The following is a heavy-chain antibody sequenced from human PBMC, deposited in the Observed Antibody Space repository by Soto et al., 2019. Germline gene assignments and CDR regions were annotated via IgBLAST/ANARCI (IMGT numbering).Heavy chain of an antibody. V-gene: IGHV3-21*01. CDR3: ARGSYYDSSGYYPHGGWFDP. D-gene: IGHD3-22*01. Sequence: EVQLVESGGGLVKPGGSLRLSCAASGFTFSSYSINWVPQAPGKGLEWVSSISSSSSYIYYADSVKGRFTISRDNAKNSLYLQMNSLRAEDTAVYYCARGSYYDSSGYYPHGGWFDPWGQGTLVTVSS. CDR2: ISSSSSYI. J-gene: IGHJ5*02. CDR1: GFTFSSYS.